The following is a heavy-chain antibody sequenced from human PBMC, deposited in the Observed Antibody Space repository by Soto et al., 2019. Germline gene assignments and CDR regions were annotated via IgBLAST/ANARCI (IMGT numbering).Heavy chain of an antibody. CDR2: ISFDGNKR. V-gene: IGHV3-30*04. CDR1: KFASSDYA. CDR3: ARDLAGRYCGRDCPNGMDV. D-gene: IGHD2-21*02. J-gene: IGHJ6*02. Sequence: SLRHSCRSSKFASSDYAMHLVPQTPGQWLGWTATISFDGNKRFYADSVKGRLTISRDNSKNTLYLEMHSLRGEDTAVYYCARDLAGRYCGRDCPNGMDVWGPGTTVTVSS.